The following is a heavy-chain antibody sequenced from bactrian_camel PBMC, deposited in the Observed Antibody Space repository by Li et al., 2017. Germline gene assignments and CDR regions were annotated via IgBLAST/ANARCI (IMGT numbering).Heavy chain of an antibody. V-gene: IGHV3S54*01. J-gene: IGHJ6*01. CDR2: IYSGPPTT. D-gene: IGHD3*01. Sequence: HVQLVESGGGSVQAGGSLRLACTASGYRWSDNSMGWFRQAPGKEREGVAAIYSGPPTTFYADSVKGRFFISRDNANTVYLQMNNLKPEDTAVYYCAAGPPGDESDLSPTCQDILFGHRGQGTQVTVS. CDR3: AAGPPGDESDLSPTCQDILFGH. CDR1: GYRWSDNS.